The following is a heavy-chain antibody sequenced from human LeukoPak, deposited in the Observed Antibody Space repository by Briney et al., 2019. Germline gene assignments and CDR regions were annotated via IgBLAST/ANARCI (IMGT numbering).Heavy chain of an antibody. CDR3: VRRDTGWNYFDY. CDR2: IYYTGRN. J-gene: IGHJ4*02. Sequence: PSETLSLTCAVSGGSLNSHYWGWIRQPPGPGLEWIGDIYYTGRNNYNPSLKSRVTISVDTSKNLLSLTLTSVLAADTAIYYCVRRDTGWNYFDYWGQGVLLTVSS. CDR1: GGSLNSHY. D-gene: IGHD6-19*01. V-gene: IGHV4-59*08.